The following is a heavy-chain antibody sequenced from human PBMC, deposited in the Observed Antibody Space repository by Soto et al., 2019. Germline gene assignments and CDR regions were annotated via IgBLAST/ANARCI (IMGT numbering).Heavy chain of an antibody. CDR3: TTEGDGVSLLFYCGMDV. CDR1: GFTFSNAW. V-gene: IGHV3-15*07. CDR2: IKRKTDGGTS. Sequence: EVQLVESGGGLVKPGGSLRLSCAASGFTFSNAWMNWVRQAPGKGLEWVGRIKRKTDGGTSDYAATVKGRFTISRDDSQNTLYLQMNSLKTEHTAVYYCTTEGDGVSLLFYCGMDVLGQGTTVTVPS. J-gene: IGHJ6*02. D-gene: IGHD3-3*01.